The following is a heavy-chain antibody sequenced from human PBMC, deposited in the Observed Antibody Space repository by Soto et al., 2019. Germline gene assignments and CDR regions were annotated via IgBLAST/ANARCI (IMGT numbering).Heavy chain of an antibody. CDR2: TNSDGTDS. D-gene: IGHD3-22*01. J-gene: IGHJ4*02. CDR3: AKSLYYYDSSTLDH. Sequence: GGSLRLSCAAAGFDFEDYAMHWVRQVPGKGLEWVSLTNSDGTDSYYMDSVKGRFTISRDNAKSTLYLQMDRLRPEDTALYFCAKSLYYYDSSTLDHWGQGTLVTVSS. V-gene: IGHV3-43D*04. CDR1: GFDFEDYA.